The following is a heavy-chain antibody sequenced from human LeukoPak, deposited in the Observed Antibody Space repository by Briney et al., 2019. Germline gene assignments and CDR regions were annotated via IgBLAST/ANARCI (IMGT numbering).Heavy chain of an antibody. Sequence: GESLKISCQGSGYTFTNYWLAWVRQMPGKGLEYMGIVYPGDSDTRYSPSFQGQVTLSADKSISTAYLQWSSLKASDTAMYYCARSSVATDALDIWGQGTMVTVS. CDR2: VYPGDSDT. D-gene: IGHD2-15*01. CDR1: GYTFTNYW. CDR3: ARSSVATDALDI. J-gene: IGHJ3*02. V-gene: IGHV5-51*01.